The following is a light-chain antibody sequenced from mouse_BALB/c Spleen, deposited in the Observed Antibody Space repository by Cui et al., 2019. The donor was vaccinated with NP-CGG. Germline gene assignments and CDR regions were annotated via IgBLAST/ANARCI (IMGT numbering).Light chain of an antibody. Sequence: QSVVTRESALTTSPGETVTLTCRSSTGAVTTNNYANWVQEKPDHLFTGLIGGTNNRAPGVPARFSGSLIGDKAALTITGAQTDDEAIYFCALWYSNHWVFGGGTKLTVL. J-gene: IGLJ1*01. CDR1: TGAVTTNNY. CDR3: ALWYSNHWV. CDR2: GTN. V-gene: IGLV1*01.